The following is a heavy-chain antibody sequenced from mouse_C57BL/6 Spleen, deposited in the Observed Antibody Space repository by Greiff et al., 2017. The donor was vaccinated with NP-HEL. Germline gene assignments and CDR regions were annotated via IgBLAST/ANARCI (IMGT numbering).Heavy chain of an antibody. CDR2: INPYNGGT. Sequence: VQLQQSGPVLVKPGASVKMSCKASGYTFTDYYMNWVKQSHGKSLEWIGVINPYNGGTSYNQKFKGKATLTVDKSSSTAYMELNSLTSEDSAVYYCARERRSLAMDYWGQGTSVTVSS. J-gene: IGHJ4*01. CDR3: ARERRSLAMDY. V-gene: IGHV1-19*01. CDR1: GYTFTDYY.